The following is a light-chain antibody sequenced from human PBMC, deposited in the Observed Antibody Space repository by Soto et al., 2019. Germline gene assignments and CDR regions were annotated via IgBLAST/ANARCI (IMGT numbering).Light chain of an antibody. CDR2: KAS. CDR1: QSISSW. CDR3: QQYNSFWT. Sequence: DIPMTQSPSTLSASVGDRVTITCRASQSISSWLAWYQQKPGKAPKLLIYKASSLESGVPSRFSGSGTGTEFTLTINSLQPDGFASYYCQQYNSFWTVGQGTNVEI. V-gene: IGKV1-5*03. J-gene: IGKJ1*01.